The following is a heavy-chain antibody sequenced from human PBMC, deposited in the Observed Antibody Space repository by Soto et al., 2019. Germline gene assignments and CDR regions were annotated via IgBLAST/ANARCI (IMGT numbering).Heavy chain of an antibody. CDR1: GYTFTSYG. V-gene: IGHV1-18*01. CDR2: ISAHNGNT. J-gene: IGHJ4*02. CDR3: ARGRYGDY. D-gene: IGHD1-1*01. Sequence: QVHLVQSGAEVKKPGASVKVSCKASGYTFTSYGITWVRQAPGQGLEWMGWISAHNGNTDYAQKLQGRVIVTRDTSTSTAYMELRSLRSSDTAVYYGARGRYGDYWGQGARVTGSS.